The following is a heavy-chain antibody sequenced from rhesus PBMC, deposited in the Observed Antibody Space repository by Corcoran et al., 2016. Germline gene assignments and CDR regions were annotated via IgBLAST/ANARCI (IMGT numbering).Heavy chain of an antibody. CDR2: IINGGGST. Sequence: EVKRLASGGGLAKPGGSLSVSVAAAGFPFIDSYMHRFRQAPGKGLVRGYSIINGGGSTWCADSVKGRFTISRENAKNTLYFQMNSLRAEDTAVYYCARGLGSYPDYWGQGVLVTVSS. V-gene: IGHV3-178*01. D-gene: IGHD3-16*01. J-gene: IGHJ4*01. CDR1: GFPFIDSY. CDR3: ARGLGSYPDY.